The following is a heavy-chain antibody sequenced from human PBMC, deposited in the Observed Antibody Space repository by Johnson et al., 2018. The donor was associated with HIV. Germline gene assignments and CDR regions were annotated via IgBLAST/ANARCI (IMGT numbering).Heavy chain of an antibody. CDR3: ARTMDSSGWYAGDAFDI. CDR2: IGTAGDT. CDR1: GFTFSSYD. V-gene: IGHV3-13*01. D-gene: IGHD6-19*01. Sequence: EVQLVESGGGLVQPGGSLRLSCAASGFTFSSYDMHWVRQATGKGLEWVSAIGTAGDTYYPGSVKGRFTISRENANNSLYLQMNSLRAEDTAVDYCARTMDSSGWYAGDAFDIWGQGTMVTVSS. J-gene: IGHJ3*02.